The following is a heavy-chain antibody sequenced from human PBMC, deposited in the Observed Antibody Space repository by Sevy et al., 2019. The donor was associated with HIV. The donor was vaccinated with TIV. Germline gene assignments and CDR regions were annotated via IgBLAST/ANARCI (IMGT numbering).Heavy chain of an antibody. J-gene: IGHJ4*02. Sequence: GGSLRLSCAGSGFTFSDYAMNWVRQAPGKGLEWVSTISGSGAATYYANSVKGRFTISRDNSRNTLHLQMNSLRADDTAVYYCAKGDRDMTVIIVVTLGSWGQGTLVTVSS. CDR1: GFTFSDYA. D-gene: IGHD3-22*01. CDR3: AKGDRDMTVIIVVTLGS. CDR2: ISGSGAAT. V-gene: IGHV3-23*01.